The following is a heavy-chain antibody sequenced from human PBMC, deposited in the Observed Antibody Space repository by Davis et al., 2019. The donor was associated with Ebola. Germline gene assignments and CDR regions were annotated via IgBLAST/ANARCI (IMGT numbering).Heavy chain of an antibody. Sequence: MPSETLSLTCTVSGDSISSSSYYWGWIRQPPGKGLEWIGSIYYSGSTYYNPSLKSRVTISVDTSKNQFSLKLSSVTAADTAVYYCARLMTLDYWGQGTLVTVSS. CDR3: ARLMTLDY. CDR1: GDSISSSSYY. J-gene: IGHJ4*02. CDR2: IYYSGST. V-gene: IGHV4-39*01. D-gene: IGHD2-21*02.